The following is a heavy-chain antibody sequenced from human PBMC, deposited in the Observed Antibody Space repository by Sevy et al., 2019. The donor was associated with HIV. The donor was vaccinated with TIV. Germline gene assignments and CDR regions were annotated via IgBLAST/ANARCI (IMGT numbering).Heavy chain of an antibody. CDR3: VRVGIETAFYGMDV. CDR1: GFTFSSYE. CDR2: IGSLGSPI. V-gene: IGHV3-48*03. Sequence: GGSLKLSCAVSGFTFSSYEMNWVRQAPGKGLEWVSYIGSLGSPINYADSVKGRITISRDNAKNSLYLQMNSLRAEDTAVYYCVRVGIETAFYGMDVWAQGTTVTVSS. J-gene: IGHJ6*02.